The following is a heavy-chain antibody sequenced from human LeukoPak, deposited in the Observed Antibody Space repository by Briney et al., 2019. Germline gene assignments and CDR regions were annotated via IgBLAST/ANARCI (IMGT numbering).Heavy chain of an antibody. V-gene: IGHV1-2*06. CDR3: ARGWIQLWFVDY. Sequence: ASVKVSCKASGYTFTGYYMHWVRQAPGQGLEWMGRINPNSGSTNYAQKFQGRVTMTRDTSISTAYMELSRLRSDDTAVYYCARGWIQLWFVDYWGQGTLVTVSS. CDR2: INPNSGST. J-gene: IGHJ4*02. D-gene: IGHD5-18*01. CDR1: GYTFTGYY.